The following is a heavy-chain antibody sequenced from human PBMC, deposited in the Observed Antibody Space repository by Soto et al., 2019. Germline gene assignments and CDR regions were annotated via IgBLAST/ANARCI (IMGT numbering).Heavy chain of an antibody. CDR2: ISSSSRTI. CDR1: GFTFSAYS. D-gene: IGHD3-22*01. V-gene: IGHV3-48*01. Sequence: EVQLVESGGDLVQPGGSLRLSCAASGFTFSAYSMNWVRQAPGKGLEWVSYISSSSRTIYYADSVRGRFTISRDNAKNSLYLQMNSLRAEDTAVYYCARDWVSSGYYHDYWGQGTLVTVSS. CDR3: ARDWVSSGYYHDY. J-gene: IGHJ4*02.